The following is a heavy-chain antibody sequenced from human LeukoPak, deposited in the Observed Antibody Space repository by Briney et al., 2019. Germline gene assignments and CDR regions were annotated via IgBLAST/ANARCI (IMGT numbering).Heavy chain of an antibody. CDR2: INHSGST. Sequence: SETLSLTCAVYGGSFSGYYWSWIRQPPGKGLEWIGEINHSGSTNYNPSLKSRVTISVDTSKNQFSLKLSSVTAADTAVYYCAGVRVVVPAATRELTYYFDYWGQGTLVTVFS. V-gene: IGHV4-34*01. CDR3: AGVRVVVPAATRELTYYFDY. CDR1: GGSFSGYY. J-gene: IGHJ4*02. D-gene: IGHD2-2*01.